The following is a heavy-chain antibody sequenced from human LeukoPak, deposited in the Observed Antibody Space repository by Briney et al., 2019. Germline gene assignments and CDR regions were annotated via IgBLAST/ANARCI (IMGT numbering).Heavy chain of an antibody. Sequence: SETLSLTCTVSGGSVSSGNSFWSWIRQPPGKGLEWIGYVYHSGNTNYNPSLKSRVTISVDTSKSQLSLKLYSVTAADTAVYYCARDRNYYDSSGYYFANWGQGTLVTVSS. D-gene: IGHD3-22*01. CDR1: GGSVSSGNSF. CDR2: VYHSGNT. CDR3: ARDRNYYDSSGYYFAN. V-gene: IGHV4-61*01. J-gene: IGHJ4*02.